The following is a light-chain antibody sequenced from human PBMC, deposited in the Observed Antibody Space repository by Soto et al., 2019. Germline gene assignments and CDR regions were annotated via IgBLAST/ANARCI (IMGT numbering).Light chain of an antibody. V-gene: IGLV1-40*01. Sequence: QSVLTQPPSVAGGPGQRVTISCTGSSSDIGAGYAVHWYQQLPGTAPKLLIYGNTNRPSGVPDRFSGSRSGTSASLAITGLQAEDEADYYCQSYDSSLSGFVFGTGTKVTVL. CDR2: GNT. J-gene: IGLJ1*01. CDR3: QSYDSSLSGFV. CDR1: SSDIGAGYA.